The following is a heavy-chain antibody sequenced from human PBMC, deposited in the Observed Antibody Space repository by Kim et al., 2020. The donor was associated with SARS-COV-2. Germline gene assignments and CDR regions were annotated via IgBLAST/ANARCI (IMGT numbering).Heavy chain of an antibody. CDR3: ARDQHSSWYRGYSYYYGMDV. J-gene: IGHJ6*02. V-gene: IGHV3-66*01. Sequence: GGSLRLSCAASGFTVSSNDMSWVRQAPGKGLEWVSIIYSGGNKYYADSAKGRFTVSRDNSKNKLYLQMNTLRAGDTSVYYCARDQHSSWYRGYSYYYGMDVWGPERTVTVSS. CDR2: IYSGGNK. CDR1: GFTVSSND. D-gene: IGHD6-13*01.